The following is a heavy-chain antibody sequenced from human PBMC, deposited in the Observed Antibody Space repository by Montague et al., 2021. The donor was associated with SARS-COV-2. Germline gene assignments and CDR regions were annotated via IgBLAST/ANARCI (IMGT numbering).Heavy chain of an antibody. CDR2: TYYRSKWYN. CDR1: GDSVPSNSAA. D-gene: IGHD6-13*01. J-gene: IGHJ4*02. V-gene: IGHV6-1*01. CDR3: ARGGWGAPGTGGLFDY. Sequence: CAISGDSVPSNSAAWNWIRQSPSRGLEWLGRTYYRSKWYNDYAVSVKSRITTNPDTSKNQFSLQLNSVTPEDTAVYYCARGGWGAPGTGGLFDYWGQGTLVTVSS.